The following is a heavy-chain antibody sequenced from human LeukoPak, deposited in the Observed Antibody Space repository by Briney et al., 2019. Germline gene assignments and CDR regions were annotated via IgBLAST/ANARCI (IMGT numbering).Heavy chain of an antibody. D-gene: IGHD3-22*01. CDR3: ARAHYDSSGYYVGYFDY. CDR1: GGSISSGGYY. CDR2: IYYSGST. Sequence: SETLSLTCTVSGGSISSGGYYWSWIRQHPGKGLEWIGYIYYSGSTYYNPSLKSRVTISVDASKNQFSLKLSSVTAADTAVYYCARAHYDSSGYYVGYFDYWGQGTLVTVSS. V-gene: IGHV4-31*03. J-gene: IGHJ4*02.